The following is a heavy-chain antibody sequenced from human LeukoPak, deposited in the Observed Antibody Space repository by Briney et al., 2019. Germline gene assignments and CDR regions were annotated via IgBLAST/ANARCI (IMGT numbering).Heavy chain of an antibody. J-gene: IGHJ4*02. CDR2: INGDGSNT. V-gene: IGHV3-74*01. Sequence: GGSLGLSCAASGFTFSTYWMHWVRQAPGKGLVWVSRINGDGSNTVYADSVKGRFTVSRDNAKNTLYLQINSLRAEDTAVYYCTGGLYTVTAYDYWGQGTLVTVSS. CDR1: GFTFSTYW. D-gene: IGHD4-11*01. CDR3: TGGLYTVTAYDY.